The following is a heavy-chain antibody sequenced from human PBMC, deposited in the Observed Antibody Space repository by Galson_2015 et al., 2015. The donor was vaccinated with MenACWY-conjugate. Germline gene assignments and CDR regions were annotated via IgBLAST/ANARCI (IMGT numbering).Heavy chain of an antibody. V-gene: IGHV3-15*01. CDR1: GFTFSNAY. CDR3: TTHKPDSWGGLLFHFYMDV. D-gene: IGHD2-21*01. J-gene: IGHJ6*03. CDR2: IKSQTDGGKI. Sequence: SLRLSCAGSGFTFSNAYMSWVRQAPGKGLEWVGRIKSQTDGGKIDYAAPVKGRFTISRDDTKNTLYLQMNRLKIEDTAVYYCTTHKPDSWGGLLFHFYMDVWGKGTTVTVSS.